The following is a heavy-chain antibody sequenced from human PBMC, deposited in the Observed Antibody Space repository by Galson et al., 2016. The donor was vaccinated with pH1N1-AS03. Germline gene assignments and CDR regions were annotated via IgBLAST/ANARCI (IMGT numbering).Heavy chain of an antibody. Sequence: SLRLSCAASGFTVSSNYMSWVRQAPGKGLDWVSVIYSAGSTYYADSVKGRCSISRDNSKNTLHLQMHSLRAEDTAVYYCARGDGRYSFLNWGQGTLVAVSS. V-gene: IGHV3-53*01. D-gene: IGHD3-9*01. CDR3: ARGDGRYSFLN. CDR2: IYSAGST. CDR1: GFTVSSNY. J-gene: IGHJ4*02.